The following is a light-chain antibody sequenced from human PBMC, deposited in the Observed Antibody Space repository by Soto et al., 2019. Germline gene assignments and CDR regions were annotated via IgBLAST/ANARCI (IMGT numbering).Light chain of an antibody. Sequence: DIQMTQSPSSVSASLGDTVTITCRASQDINVYLNWYQQKPGEVPKLLIYSGSTLHSGVPSRFTGSGSETDFTLTIRSLQPEDFATYYCQHAYVAPYSFGQGTKVDIK. CDR2: SGS. CDR3: QHAYVAPYS. J-gene: IGKJ2*03. CDR1: QDINVY. V-gene: IGKV1-39*01.